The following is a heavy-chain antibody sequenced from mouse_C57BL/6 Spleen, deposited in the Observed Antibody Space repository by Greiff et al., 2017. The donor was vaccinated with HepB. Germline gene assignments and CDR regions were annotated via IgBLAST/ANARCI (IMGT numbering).Heavy chain of an antibody. CDR2: IKPSNGGT. CDR3: ARENYDYSAWFAY. V-gene: IGHV1-53*01. CDR1: GYTFTSYW. D-gene: IGHD2-4*01. J-gene: IGHJ3*01. Sequence: QVQLQQPGTELVKPGASVKLSCKASGYTFTSYWMHLVKQRPGQGLEWIGNIKPSNGGTNYNEKFKSKATLTVDKSSSTAYMQLSSLTSEDSAVYYCARENYDYSAWFAYWGQGTLVTVSA.